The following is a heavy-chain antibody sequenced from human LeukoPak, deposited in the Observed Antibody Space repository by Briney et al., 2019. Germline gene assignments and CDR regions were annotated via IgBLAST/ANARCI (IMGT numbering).Heavy chain of an antibody. CDR2: ISSSSSTI. CDR1: GFTFSSHS. Sequence: GGSLRLSCAASGFTFSSHSMNWVRQAPGKGLEWVSYISSSSSTIYYADSVKGRFTISRDNAKNSLYLQMNSLRAEDTTVYYCARGAYYYEDWGQGTLVTVSS. D-gene: IGHD3-22*01. J-gene: IGHJ4*02. CDR3: ARGAYYYED. V-gene: IGHV3-48*01.